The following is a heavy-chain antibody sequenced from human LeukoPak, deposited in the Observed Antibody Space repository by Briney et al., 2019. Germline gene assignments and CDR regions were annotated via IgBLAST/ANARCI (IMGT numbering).Heavy chain of an antibody. D-gene: IGHD2-21*02. Sequence: PGGSLRLSCAASGFIFNNYGMHWVRQAPGKGLEWVAVISYDGSNKNYADSVKGRFTISRDSSKNTVHLQMNSLRVEDTAVYYRAKDWAPYCGGDCYFNYWGQGTLVTVSS. CDR2: ISYDGSNK. CDR3: AKDWAPYCGGDCYFNY. CDR1: GFIFNNYG. V-gene: IGHV3-30*18. J-gene: IGHJ4*02.